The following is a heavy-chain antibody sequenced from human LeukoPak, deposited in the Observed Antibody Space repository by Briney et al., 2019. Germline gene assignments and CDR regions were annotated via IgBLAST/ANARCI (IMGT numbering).Heavy chain of an antibody. CDR3: ARGLRDDSSGYLAGSFDY. CDR1: GGSLSSSNW. CDR2: IYHSGST. Sequence: SETLSLTCAVSGGSLSSSNWWSWVRQAPGKGLEWIGEIYHSGSTNYNPSLKSRVTISVDKSKNQFSLKLSSVTAADTAVYYCARGLRDDSSGYLAGSFDYWGQGTLVTVSS. J-gene: IGHJ4*02. V-gene: IGHV4-4*02. D-gene: IGHD3-22*01.